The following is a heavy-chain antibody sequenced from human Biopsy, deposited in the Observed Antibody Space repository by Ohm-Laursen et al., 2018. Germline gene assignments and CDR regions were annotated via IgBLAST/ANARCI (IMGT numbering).Heavy chain of an antibody. CDR3: AKDLGRAESYGMDV. D-gene: IGHD5-24*01. Sequence: SLRLSCSAPGFTFSDYALHWVRQAPGKGPEWVAVSSYDGSNTYHADSVRGRFTISRDNSKNTLYLQMNSLTTEDTASYYCAKDLGRAESYGMDVWGQGTTVTVSS. CDR1: GFTFSDYA. CDR2: SSYDGSNT. J-gene: IGHJ6*02. V-gene: IGHV3-30*18.